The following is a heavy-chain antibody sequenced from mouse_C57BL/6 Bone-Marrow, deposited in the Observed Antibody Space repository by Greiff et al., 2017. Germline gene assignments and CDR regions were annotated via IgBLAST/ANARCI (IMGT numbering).Heavy chain of an antibody. CDR3: ARCCESWDGGNY. CDR2: INPNNGGT. V-gene: IGHV1-22*01. Sequence: VQLQQSGPELVKPGASVKLSCKASGYTFPDYYMHWVKQSPGKSLEWIGQINPNNGGTSYNQKFKGKATLTVNKSSSTAYMGLRSLTSEESAVYYCARCCESWDGGNYWGQGTTLTVSS. J-gene: IGHJ2*01. D-gene: IGHD4-1*01. CDR1: GYTFPDYY.